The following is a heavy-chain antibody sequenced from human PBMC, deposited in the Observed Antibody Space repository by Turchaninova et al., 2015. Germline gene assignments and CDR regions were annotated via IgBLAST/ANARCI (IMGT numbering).Heavy chain of an antibody. Sequence: SCARVGGRQGRVEGQEWVSAIIGKGGRKDYEDYVKGRYTISRGNSKNTLYRQMRGVRAVDTAVYYCAEGSGTRGYSYGRESWDWYFDLWGRGTLVTVSS. CDR3: AEGSGTRGYSYGRESWDWYFDL. D-gene: IGHD5-18*01. CDR1: SCA. CDR2: IIGKGGRK. V-gene: IGHV3-23*01. J-gene: IGHJ2*01.